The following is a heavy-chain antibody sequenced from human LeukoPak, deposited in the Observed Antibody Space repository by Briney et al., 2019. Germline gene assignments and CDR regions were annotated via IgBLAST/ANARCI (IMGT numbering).Heavy chain of an antibody. D-gene: IGHD3-10*01. CDR3: ARDSYYYGSGSYFDY. CDR1: GYTFTGYY. Sequence: ASVTVSCKASGYTFTGYYMHWVRQAPGQGLEWMGWINPNSGGTNYAQKFQGRVTMTRDTSISTAYMELSRLRSDDTAVYYCARDSYYYGSGSYFDYWGQGTLVTVSS. V-gene: IGHV1-2*02. CDR2: INPNSGGT. J-gene: IGHJ4*02.